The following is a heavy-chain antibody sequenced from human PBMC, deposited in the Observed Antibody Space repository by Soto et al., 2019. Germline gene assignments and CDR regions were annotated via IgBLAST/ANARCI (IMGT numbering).Heavy chain of an antibody. Sequence: QVQLVQSGAEVKKRGSSVRVSCRASGGTFSSYSFGWVRQAPGQGLEWVGGTIPKFATANYAQKFHGRAATSAAESMSTVNMEIRSWTAVATAVYFFASGGCIVGATAFRRALDYWCERTMVAVSS. CDR1: GGTFSSYS. V-gene: IGHV1-69*01. CDR3: ASGGCIVGATAFRRALDY. D-gene: IGHD1-26*01. CDR2: TIPKFATA. J-gene: IGHJ4*02.